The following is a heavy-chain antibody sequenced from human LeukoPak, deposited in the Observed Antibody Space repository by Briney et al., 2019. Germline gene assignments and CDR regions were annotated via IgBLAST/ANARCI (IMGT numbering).Heavy chain of an antibody. CDR1: EFTFRNYG. CDR2: ISNDGSN. CDR3: AKAIVATMDYYYGMDV. V-gene: IGHV3-30*18. J-gene: IGHJ6*02. Sequence: PGGSLRLSCAASEFTFRNYGMHWVRQAPGKGLEWVAVISNDGSNYYADFVKGRFTISRDSSKNTLYLQMISLRAEDTAVYYCAKAIVATMDYYYGMDVWGQGTTVTVSS. D-gene: IGHD5-12*01.